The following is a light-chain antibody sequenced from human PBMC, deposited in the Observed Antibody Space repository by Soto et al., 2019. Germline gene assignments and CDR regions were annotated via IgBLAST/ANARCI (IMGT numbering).Light chain of an antibody. J-gene: IGKJ2*01. CDR2: DAS. CDR1: QSISSY. CDR3: QRSYSTPPA. Sequence: DIQMTQSPSSLSASVGDRVTITCRASQSISSYLNWYQQKPGKAPKLLIYDASSLQSGVPSRFSGSGSGTDFTLTISSLQAEDFATYYCQRSYSTPPAFGEGTKLEL. V-gene: IGKV1-39*01.